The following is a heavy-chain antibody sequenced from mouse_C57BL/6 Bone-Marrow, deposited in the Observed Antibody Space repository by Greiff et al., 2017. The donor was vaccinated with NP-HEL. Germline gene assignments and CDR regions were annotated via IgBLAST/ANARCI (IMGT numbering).Heavy chain of an antibody. D-gene: IGHD1-2*01. J-gene: IGHJ2*01. CDR3: ARDSTTAHYFDY. Sequence: EVMLVESGGGLVKPGGSLKLSCAASGFTFSSYAMSWVRQTPEKRLEWVATISDGGSYTYYPDNVKGRFTISRDNAKNNLYLQMSHLKSEETAMYYCARDSTTAHYFDYWGQGTTLTVSS. CDR2: ISDGGSYT. CDR1: GFTFSSYA. V-gene: IGHV5-4*01.